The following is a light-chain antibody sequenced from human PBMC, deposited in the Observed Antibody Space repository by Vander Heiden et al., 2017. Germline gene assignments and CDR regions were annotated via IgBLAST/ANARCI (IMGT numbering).Light chain of an antibody. CDR3: RQALQTPRT. V-gene: IGKV2-28*01. CDR2: LGC. J-gene: IGKJ1*01. Sequence: DIVMTQSPLSLPVTPGEPASISCRSSQSLLHSNGYNYLDWYLQKPGKSPQLLIYLGCNRDTGVPDRCSGSGSGTDFTLKISRVEAEDVGVYYCRQALQTPRTFGQGTKVEIK. CDR1: QSLLHSNGYNY.